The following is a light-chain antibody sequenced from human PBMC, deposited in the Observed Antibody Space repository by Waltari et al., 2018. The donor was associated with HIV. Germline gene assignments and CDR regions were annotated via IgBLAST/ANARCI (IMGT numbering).Light chain of an antibody. CDR2: GAS. Sequence: EVVMTQSPATLSVSPGERATLSCRASQGVSINLAWHQQKPGQAPRLLIYGASTRATGIPARFSGSGVGTEFTLTISSLQSEDFAVYYCQQYNDWPLTFGGGTKVEIK. CDR1: QGVSIN. CDR3: QQYNDWPLT. V-gene: IGKV3-15*01. J-gene: IGKJ4*01.